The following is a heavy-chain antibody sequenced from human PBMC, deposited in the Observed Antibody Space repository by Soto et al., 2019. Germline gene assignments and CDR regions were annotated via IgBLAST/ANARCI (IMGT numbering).Heavy chain of an antibody. CDR1: GFTFSNAW. D-gene: IGHD6-19*01. CDR3: AKAEAVAGTYFDY. J-gene: IGHJ4*02. CDR2: ISGSGGST. Sequence: GGSLRLSCAASGFTFSNAWINWVRQAPGKGLEWVSAISGSGGSTYYADSVKGRFTISRDNSKNTLYLQMNSLRAEDTAVYYCAKAEAVAGTYFDYWGQGTLVTVSS. V-gene: IGHV3-23*01.